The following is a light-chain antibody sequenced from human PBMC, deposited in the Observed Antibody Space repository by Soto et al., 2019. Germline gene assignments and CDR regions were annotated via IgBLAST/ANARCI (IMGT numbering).Light chain of an antibody. CDR1: QSISSW. Sequence: DIQMTQSPSTLPASVGDRVTITCRASQSISSWLAWYQQKPGKAPKLLIYKASSLESGVPSRLSGSGSGTDFTLAISSLQPEDSATYYCLQDINYPWTFGQGTKVDIK. J-gene: IGKJ1*01. V-gene: IGKV1-5*03. CDR2: KAS. CDR3: LQDINYPWT.